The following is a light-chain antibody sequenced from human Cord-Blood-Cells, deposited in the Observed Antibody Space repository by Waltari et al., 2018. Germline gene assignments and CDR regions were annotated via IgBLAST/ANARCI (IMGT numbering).Light chain of an antibody. CDR2: EVS. Sequence: QSALTQPTSASGSPGQSVTISCTGTSSDVGGYNYVSGYQQHPGKAPKLMIYEVSKRPSGVPDRFSGSKTGNTASLTVSGLQAEDEADYYCSSYAGSNNVVFGGGTKLTVL. CDR3: SSYAGSNNVV. J-gene: IGLJ2*01. V-gene: IGLV2-8*01. CDR1: SSDVGGYNY.